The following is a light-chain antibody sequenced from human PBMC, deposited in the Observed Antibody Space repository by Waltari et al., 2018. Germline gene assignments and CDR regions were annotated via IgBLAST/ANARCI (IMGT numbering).Light chain of an antibody. J-gene: IGKJ3*01. CDR2: WAS. V-gene: IGKV4-1*01. CDR3: QQYYSTIFT. Sequence: DIVVSQSPDSLAVPLGERATINCKSSQSVLYSSNNKNYLAWYQQKPGQPPKLLIYWASTRESGVPDRFSGSGSGTDFTLTISSLQAEDVAVYYCQQYYSTIFTFGPGTKVDIK. CDR1: QSVLYSSNNKNY.